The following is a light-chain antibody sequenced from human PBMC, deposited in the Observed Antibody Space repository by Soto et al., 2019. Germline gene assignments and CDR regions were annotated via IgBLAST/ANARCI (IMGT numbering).Light chain of an antibody. CDR2: KAS. V-gene: IGKV1-5*03. CDR3: EQYHIHST. J-gene: IGKJ1*01. CDR1: ESINIW. Sequence: DIQMTQSPSTLSASVGDRVTITCRASESINIWLAWFQQKPGQAPKLLISKASTLESGVPSTFSGSESGTEFTLTISSRQPDNFANSHCEQYHIHSTFGQGTKVEVK.